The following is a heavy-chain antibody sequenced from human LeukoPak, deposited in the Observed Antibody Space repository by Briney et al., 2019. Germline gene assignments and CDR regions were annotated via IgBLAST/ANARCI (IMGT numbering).Heavy chain of an antibody. Sequence: PGGSLRLSCAASGFTFSSYSMNWVRQAPGKGLEWVSSISSSSSYIYYADSVKGRFTISRDNAKNSLYLQMNSLRAEDTAVYYCAREYDILTGPFDYWGQGTLVTVSS. V-gene: IGHV3-21*01. D-gene: IGHD3-9*01. CDR3: AREYDILTGPFDY. CDR2: ISSSSSYI. J-gene: IGHJ4*02. CDR1: GFTFSSYS.